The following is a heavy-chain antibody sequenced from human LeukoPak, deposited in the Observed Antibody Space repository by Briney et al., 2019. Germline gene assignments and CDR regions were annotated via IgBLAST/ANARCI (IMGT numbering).Heavy chain of an antibody. J-gene: IGHJ4*02. Sequence: GGSLRLSCAASGFTFSSYSMNWVRQAPGKGLEWVSSISSSGSYIAYADSVKGRFTISRDNAKNSMHLQMNSLRAEDTAVYYCARDTAMVVPIYWGQGTLVTVSS. D-gene: IGHD5-18*01. V-gene: IGHV3-21*01. CDR2: ISSSGSYI. CDR1: GFTFSSYS. CDR3: ARDTAMVVPIY.